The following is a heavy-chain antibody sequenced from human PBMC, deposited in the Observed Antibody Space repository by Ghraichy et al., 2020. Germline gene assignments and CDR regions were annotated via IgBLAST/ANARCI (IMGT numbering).Heavy chain of an antibody. V-gene: IGHV3-21*01. J-gene: IGHJ4*02. CDR3: ARDPALAMPVGLDD. CDR1: GFTFSRYS. CDR2: ISSSSTTI. D-gene: IGHD1-26*01. Sequence: GGSLRLSCAASGFTFSRYSMNWVRQAPGKGLEWVSTISSSSTTIYYADSVKGRFTISRDNTKNSLYLQMNSLRADDTAVYYCARDPALAMPVGLDDWGLGTLVTVSS.